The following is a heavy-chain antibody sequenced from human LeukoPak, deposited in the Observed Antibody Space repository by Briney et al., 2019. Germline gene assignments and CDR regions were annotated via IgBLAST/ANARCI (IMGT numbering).Heavy chain of an antibody. Sequence: SETLSLTCAVYGGSFSGYYWSWIRQPPGKGLEWIGEINHSGSTNYNPSLKSRVTISVDTSKNQFSLKLSSVTAADTAVYHCARGRIAAAGFYYYYYGMDVWGQGTTVTVSS. D-gene: IGHD6-13*01. J-gene: IGHJ6*02. CDR3: ARGRIAAAGFYYYYYGMDV. CDR2: INHSGST. V-gene: IGHV4-34*01. CDR1: GGSFSGYY.